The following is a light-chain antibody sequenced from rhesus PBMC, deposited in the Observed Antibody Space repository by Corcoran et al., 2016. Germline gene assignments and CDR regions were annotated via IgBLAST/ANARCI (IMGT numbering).Light chain of an antibody. J-gene: IGLJ1*01. V-gene: IGLV3S11*01. CDR1: SIKTYS. CDR2: GNT. Sequence: SSGLTQAPALSVALGHTVRLTCQGDSIKTYSAAWDQQKPGQVPVLVIYGNTNRPAEIPGRFSGSWSGDTGSLTITGAQVEDGADYYCGSWDNSGNHYIFGAGTRRTVL. CDR3: GSWDNSGNHYI.